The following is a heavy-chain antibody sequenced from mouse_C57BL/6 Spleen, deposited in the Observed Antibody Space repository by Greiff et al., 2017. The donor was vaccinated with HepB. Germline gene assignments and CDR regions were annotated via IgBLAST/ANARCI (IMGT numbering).Heavy chain of an antibody. Sequence: VQLKQSGPELVKPGASVKIPCKASGYTFTDYNMDWVKQSHGKSLEWIGDINPNNGGTIYNQKFKGKATLTVDKSSSTAYMELRSLTSEDTAVYYCARDDYYGSRFAYWGQGTLVTVSA. CDR1: GYTFTDYN. V-gene: IGHV1-18*01. CDR3: ARDDYYGSRFAY. D-gene: IGHD1-1*01. J-gene: IGHJ3*01. CDR2: INPNNGGT.